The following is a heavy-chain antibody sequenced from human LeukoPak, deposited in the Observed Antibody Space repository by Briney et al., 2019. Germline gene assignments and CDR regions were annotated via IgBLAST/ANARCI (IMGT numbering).Heavy chain of an antibody. D-gene: IGHD4-17*01. Sequence: GGFLRLSCAASGFTFSSYGMHWVRQAPGKGLEWVAVIWYDGSNKYYADSVKGRFTISRDNSKNTLYLQMNSLRAEDTAVYYCARETTAPGNYFDSWGQGTLVTVSS. V-gene: IGHV3-33*01. J-gene: IGHJ4*02. CDR3: ARETTAPGNYFDS. CDR1: GFTFSSYG. CDR2: IWYDGSNK.